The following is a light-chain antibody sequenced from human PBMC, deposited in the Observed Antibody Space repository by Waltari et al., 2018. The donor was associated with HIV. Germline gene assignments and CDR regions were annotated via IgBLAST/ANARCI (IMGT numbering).Light chain of an antibody. CDR1: SSDVGGYKY. CDR3: SSYASSSTPNWV. Sequence: QSALTQPASVSGSPGQSITIPCTGTSSDVGGYKYVSWYQHHHDKTPKLMIYDVSNRPSGVSNRFSCSTSGNTASLTISVLQAEDEADYYCSSYASSSTPNWVFGGGTKLTVL. V-gene: IGLV2-14*01. CDR2: DVS. J-gene: IGLJ3*02.